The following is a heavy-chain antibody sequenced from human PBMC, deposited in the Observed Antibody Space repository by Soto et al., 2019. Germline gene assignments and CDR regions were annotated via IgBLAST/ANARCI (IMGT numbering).Heavy chain of an antibody. D-gene: IGHD2-8*01. J-gene: IGHJ3*02. Sequence: RASVKVSCKASGGTFSSYAISWVRQAPGQGLEWMGGIIPIFGTANYAQKFQGRVTITADESTSTAYMELSSLRSEDTAVYYCARDRMAGAFDIWGQGTMVTVSS. CDR2: IIPIFGTA. CDR3: ARDRMAGAFDI. CDR1: GGTFSSYA. V-gene: IGHV1-69*13.